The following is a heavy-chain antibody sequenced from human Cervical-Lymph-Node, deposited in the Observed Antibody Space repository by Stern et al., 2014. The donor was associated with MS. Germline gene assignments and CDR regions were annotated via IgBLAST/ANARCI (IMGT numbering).Heavy chain of an antibody. CDR3: ATGSGDNWFDP. D-gene: IGHD3-10*01. J-gene: IGHJ5*02. Sequence: VQLVQSGAEVKKPGSSVRVSCKASGGVSWLRQATGQGLEWMGGILCHVGTTHNAQRFQGRLPITSDTSANTTFMELSSLRSDDTAVYYCATGSGDNWFDPWGQGTLVSVSS. CDR1: GGV. CDR2: ILCHVGTT. V-gene: IGHV1-69*14.